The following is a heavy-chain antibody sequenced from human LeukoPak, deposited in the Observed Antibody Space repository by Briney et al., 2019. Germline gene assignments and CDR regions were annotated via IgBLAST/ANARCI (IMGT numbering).Heavy chain of an antibody. CDR2: IYYGATT. V-gene: IGHV4-39*07. CDR1: GGSISSYY. CDR3: ARDRSGNRWCPDGLDL. Sequence: SETLSLTCTVSGGSISSYYWGWFRQPPGKGLEWIGSIYYGATTYYNPSLKSRVTMSIDTSKNQFSLKLSSMTAADTAVYYCARDRSGNRWCPDGLDLWGQGTMVTVSS. D-gene: IGHD1-26*01. J-gene: IGHJ3*01.